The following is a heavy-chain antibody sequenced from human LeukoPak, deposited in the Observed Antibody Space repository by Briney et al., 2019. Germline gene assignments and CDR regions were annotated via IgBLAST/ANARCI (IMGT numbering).Heavy chain of an antibody. Sequence: PSETLSLTCAVYGRSFSGYFWSWFRQPPSKGLEWIGEINHSGSTNYNPSLESRVTISEDTSKNQFSLKLSSVTAADTAVYYCATGPPRDFGSSGFYFNYWGQETLVTVST. D-gene: IGHD3-22*01. V-gene: IGHV4-34*01. CDR1: GRSFSGYF. CDR3: ATGPPRDFGSSGFYFNY. CDR2: INHSGST. J-gene: IGHJ4*02.